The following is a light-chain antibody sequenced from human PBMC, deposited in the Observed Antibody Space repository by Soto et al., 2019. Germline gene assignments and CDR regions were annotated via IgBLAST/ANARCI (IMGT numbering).Light chain of an antibody. CDR3: CSYAGTSTHVL. Sequence: QSALTQPASVSGSPGQSITISCTGTTSDIGSYNLVSWYQQHPGKAPKLMIYEVSKRPSGGSNRFSGSRSGNTASLTISGLQAEDEADYYCCSYAGTSTHVLFGGGTKLTVL. CDR1: TSDIGSYNL. J-gene: IGLJ2*01. CDR2: EVS. V-gene: IGLV2-23*02.